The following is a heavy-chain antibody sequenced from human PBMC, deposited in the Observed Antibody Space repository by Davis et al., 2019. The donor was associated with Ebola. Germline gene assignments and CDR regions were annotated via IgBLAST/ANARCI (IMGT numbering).Heavy chain of an antibody. CDR2: IRSKANNYAT. Sequence: GGSLRLSCAASGFTFSGSAMHWVRQASGKGLEWVGRIRSKANNYATAYAASVKGRFTISRDDSKNTAYLQMNSLKTEDTAVYYCTSTLAVAGHDTVDYWGQGTLVTVSS. CDR3: TSTLAVAGHDTVDY. D-gene: IGHD6-19*01. V-gene: IGHV3-73*01. CDR1: GFTFSGSA. J-gene: IGHJ4*02.